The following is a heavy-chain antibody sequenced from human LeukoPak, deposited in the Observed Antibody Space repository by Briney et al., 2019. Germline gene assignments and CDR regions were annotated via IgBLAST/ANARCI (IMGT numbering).Heavy chain of an antibody. V-gene: IGHV4-59*08. CDR3: ARHEKARITPADDAFDF. Sequence: TSETLSLTCTVSGGSISSYYWSWIRQPPGKGLEWIGYIYYSGSTNYNPSLKSRVTISVDTSKNQFSLKLSSVTAADTAVYYCARHEKARITPADDAFDFWGQGTMVTVSS. CDR1: GGSISSYY. D-gene: IGHD3-10*01. J-gene: IGHJ3*01. CDR2: IYYSGST.